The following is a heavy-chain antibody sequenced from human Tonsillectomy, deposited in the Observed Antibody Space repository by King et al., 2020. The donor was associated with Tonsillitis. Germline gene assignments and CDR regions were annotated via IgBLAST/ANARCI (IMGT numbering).Heavy chain of an antibody. Sequence: VQLQESGPGLVKPSETLSLTCAVSGYSISSGYYWGWIRQPPGKGLEWIGSIYHSGSTYYNPSLKSRVTISVDTSKNQFSLKLSSVNAADTAVYSCASVTHGSSDSRGAFDIWGQGTMVTVSS. D-gene: IGHD6-6*01. CDR3: ASVTHGSSDSRGAFDI. J-gene: IGHJ3*02. CDR1: GYSISSGYY. CDR2: IYHSGST. V-gene: IGHV4-38-2*01.